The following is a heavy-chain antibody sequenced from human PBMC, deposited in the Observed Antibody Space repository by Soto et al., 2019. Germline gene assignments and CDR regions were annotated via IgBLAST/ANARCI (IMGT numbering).Heavy chain of an antibody. CDR3: ATEYRVATSFIDY. CDR2: ISGSGGST. Sequence: HPGGSLRLSCAASGFTFSSYAMSWVRQAPGKGLEWVSAISGSGGSTYYADSVKGRFTISRDNSKNTLYLQMNSLRAEDTAVYYCATEYRVATSFIDYWGQGTLVTVSS. CDR1: GFTFSSYA. D-gene: IGHD5-12*01. J-gene: IGHJ4*02. V-gene: IGHV3-23*01.